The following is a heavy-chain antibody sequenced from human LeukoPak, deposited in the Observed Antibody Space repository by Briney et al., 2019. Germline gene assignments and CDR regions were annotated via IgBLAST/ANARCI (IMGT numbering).Heavy chain of an antibody. CDR1: GFTFSSYS. V-gene: IGHV3-21*01. Sequence: GGSLRLSCAASGFTFSSYSMNWVRQAPGKGLGWVSSISSSSSYIYYADSVKGRFTISRDNAKNSLYLQMNSLRAEDTAVYYCARDGSSWITGGEAFDIWGQGTMVTVSS. CDR3: ARDGSSWITGGEAFDI. D-gene: IGHD6-13*01. J-gene: IGHJ3*02. CDR2: ISSSSSYI.